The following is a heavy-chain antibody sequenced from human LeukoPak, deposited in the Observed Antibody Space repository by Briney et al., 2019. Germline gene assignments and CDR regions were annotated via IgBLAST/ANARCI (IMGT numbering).Heavy chain of an antibody. CDR2: INPNSGGT. V-gene: IGHV1-2*06. J-gene: IGHJ6*03. CDR1: GYTFTGYY. Sequence: GASVKVSCKASGYTFTGYYMHWVRQAPGQGLEWMGRINPNSGGTNYAQKFQGRVTMTRDTSTSTAYMELSRLRSDDTAVYYCARDRNVDYYYYYYMDVWGKGTTVTASS. CDR3: ARDRNVDYYYYYYMDV. D-gene: IGHD1-1*01.